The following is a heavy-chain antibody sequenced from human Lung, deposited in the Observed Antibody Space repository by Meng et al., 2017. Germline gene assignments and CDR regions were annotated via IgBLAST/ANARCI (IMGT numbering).Heavy chain of an antibody. CDR3: ARGPTTMAHDFDY. V-gene: IGHV4-34*01. Sequence: QVQQQQWGAGLLRPSGTLPFTSVASGGSFSDYYGSWIRQPPGKGLEWIGEINHSGSTNYNPSLESRATISVDTSQNNLSLKLSSVTAADSAVYYCARGPTTMAHDFDYWGQGTLVTVSS. CDR1: GGSFSDYY. D-gene: IGHD4-11*01. CDR2: INHSGST. J-gene: IGHJ4*02.